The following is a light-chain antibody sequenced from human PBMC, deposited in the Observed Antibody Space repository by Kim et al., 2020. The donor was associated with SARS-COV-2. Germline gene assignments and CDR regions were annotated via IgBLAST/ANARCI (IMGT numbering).Light chain of an antibody. CDR1: QSVSSS. CDR3: QQYNNWPPYT. J-gene: IGKJ2*01. V-gene: IGKV3-15*01. CDR2: GAT. Sequence: VSPGQSPPLSHGATQSVSSSLARYQQTPGQAPRPLNLGATTRANGIPGRFSGRGSGTGFTLTNSSMQSEEFAVYYWQQYNNWPPYTLGQGTKLEI.